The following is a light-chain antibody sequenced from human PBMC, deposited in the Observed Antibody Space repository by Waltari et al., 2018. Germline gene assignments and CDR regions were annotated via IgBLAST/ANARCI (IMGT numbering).Light chain of an antibody. CDR3: QQNYSTPWT. CDR2: AAS. CDR1: QSISSY. J-gene: IGKJ1*01. Sequence: DIQMTQSPSSLSASVGDRVTTTSRASQSISSYLNWYQQKPGKAPKLLIYAASSWQSGVPSRFSGSGSGTDFTLTISSLQPEDVAIYYCQQNYSTPWTFGQGTKVEIK. V-gene: IGKV1-39*01.